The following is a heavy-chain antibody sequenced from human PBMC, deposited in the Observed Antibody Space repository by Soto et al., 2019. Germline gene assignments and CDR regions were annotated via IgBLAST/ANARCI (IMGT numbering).Heavy chain of an antibody. V-gene: IGHV3-21*01. CDR2: ISSSSSYI. CDR1: GFTFSSYS. Sequence: GGSLRLSCAASGFTFSSYSMNWVRQAPGKGLEWVSSISSSSSYIYYAVSVKGRFTISRDNAKSSLYLQMNSLRAEDTAVYYCARDGKGGPPYDFWSGYYGSYYYGMDVWGQGTTVTVSS. D-gene: IGHD3-3*01. J-gene: IGHJ6*02. CDR3: ARDGKGGPPYDFWSGYYGSYYYGMDV.